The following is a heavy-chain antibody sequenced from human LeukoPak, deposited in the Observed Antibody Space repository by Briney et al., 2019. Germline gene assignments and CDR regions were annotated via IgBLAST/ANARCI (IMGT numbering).Heavy chain of an antibody. D-gene: IGHD3-22*01. CDR3: TTGRHYDSSGYYQVYQY. J-gene: IGHJ1*01. V-gene: IGHV3-15*01. CDR2: IKSKTAGGTT. CDR1: GFSFSDVW. Sequence: GGSLRLSCAASGFSFSDVWMSWVRQAPGKGLEWVGLIKSKTAGGTTDYAAPVKGRFTISRDDSKNMLYLQMNSLKTEDTAVYYCTTGRHYDSSGYYQVYQYWGQGTLVTVSS.